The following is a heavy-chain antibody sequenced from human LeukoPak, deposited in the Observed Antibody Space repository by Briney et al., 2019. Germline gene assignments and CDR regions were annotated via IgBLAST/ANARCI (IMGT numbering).Heavy chain of an antibody. CDR3: AGHATADNWFDP. Sequence: PSETLSLTCAVYGGSFSGYYWSWIRQPPGKGLEWIREINHSGSTNYNPSLKSRVTISVDTSKNQFSLKLSSVTAADTAVYYCAGHATADNWFDPWGQGTLVTVSS. CDR1: GGSFSGYY. V-gene: IGHV4-34*01. D-gene: IGHD2-15*01. J-gene: IGHJ5*02. CDR2: INHSGST.